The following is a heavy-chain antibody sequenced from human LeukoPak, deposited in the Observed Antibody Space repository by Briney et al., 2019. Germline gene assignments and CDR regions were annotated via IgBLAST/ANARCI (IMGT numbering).Heavy chain of an antibody. CDR2: IIPIFGTA. CDR1: GGTFSTYA. V-gene: IGHV1-69*05. D-gene: IGHD5-18*01. Sequence: GASVKVSCKASGGTFSTYAISWVRQAPGQGLEWMGVIIPIFGTANYAQKFQGRVTITTDESTSTAYMELSSLRSEDTAVYYCAGTRRNTAIGRRGWFDPWGQGTLVTVSS. J-gene: IGHJ5*02. CDR3: AGTRRNTAIGRRGWFDP.